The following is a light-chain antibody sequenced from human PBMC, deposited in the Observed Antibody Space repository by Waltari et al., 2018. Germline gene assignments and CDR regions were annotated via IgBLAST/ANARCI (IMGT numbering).Light chain of an antibody. CDR3: QQYNNWPPKYT. V-gene: IGKV3-15*01. CDR1: QSVSSN. CDR2: GAS. J-gene: IGKJ2*01. Sequence: EIVMTQSPATLSVSPGERATLSCRASQSVSSNLAWYQQKPGQAPRLLIDGASTSATGIPARFSCSGSGTEFTLTISSLQSEDFAVYYCQQYNNWPPKYTFGQGTKLEIK.